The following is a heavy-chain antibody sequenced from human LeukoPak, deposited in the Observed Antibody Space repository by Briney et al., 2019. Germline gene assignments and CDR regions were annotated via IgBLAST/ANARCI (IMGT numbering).Heavy chain of an antibody. D-gene: IGHD3-10*01. CDR1: GGSFSGYY. CDR2: INHSGST. CDR3: AVRITMVRGVTH. J-gene: IGHJ4*02. V-gene: IGHV4-34*01. Sequence: SETLSLTCAVYGGSFSGYYWSWIRQPPGKGLEWIGEINHSGSTNYNPSLKSRVTISVDTSKNQFSLKLSSVTAADTAVYYCAVRITMVRGVTHWGQGTLVTVSS.